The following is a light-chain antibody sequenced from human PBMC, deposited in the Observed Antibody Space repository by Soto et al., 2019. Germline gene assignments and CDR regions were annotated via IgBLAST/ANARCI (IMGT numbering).Light chain of an antibody. J-gene: IGKJ3*01. Sequence: EIVMTQSPATLSVSPGERATLSWRASQSVSGNLAWYQQKPGQAPRLLIYGASTRATGLPARFSGSGSGTEFTLTISSLQSEDFALYYCQQYDHWPFTFGPGTKVDIK. V-gene: IGKV3-15*01. CDR2: GAS. CDR3: QQYDHWPFT. CDR1: QSVSGN.